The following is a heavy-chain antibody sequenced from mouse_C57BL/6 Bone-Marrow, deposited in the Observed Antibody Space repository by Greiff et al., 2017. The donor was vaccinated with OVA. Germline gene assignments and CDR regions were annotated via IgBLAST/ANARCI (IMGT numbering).Heavy chain of an antibody. Sequence: EVQLQESGAELVRPGASVKLSCTASGFNIKDDYMHWVKQRPEQGLEWIGWFDPENGDTEYASKFQGKATITADTSSNTAYLQLSSLTSEDTAVYYCTTPAMDYWGQGTSVTVSS. CDR3: TTPAMDY. J-gene: IGHJ4*01. V-gene: IGHV14-4*01. CDR1: GFNIKDDY. CDR2: FDPENGDT.